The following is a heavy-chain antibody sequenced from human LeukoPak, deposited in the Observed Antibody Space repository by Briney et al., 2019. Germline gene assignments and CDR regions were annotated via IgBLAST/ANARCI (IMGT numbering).Heavy chain of an antibody. CDR1: GLTFTSYW. CDR2: VDHGGSGT. V-gene: IGHV3-74*03. CDR3: ARVGFGDSLPGY. J-gene: IGHJ4*02. D-gene: IGHD3-16*01. Sequence: TGGSLRLSCAASGLTFTSYWMHSVRQAPGKGLVCFSCVDHGGSGTVYADSVKGSLTISRKNAKNTLYLQKNSLRAEDTAVYYCARVGFGDSLPGYWGQETLVTVSS.